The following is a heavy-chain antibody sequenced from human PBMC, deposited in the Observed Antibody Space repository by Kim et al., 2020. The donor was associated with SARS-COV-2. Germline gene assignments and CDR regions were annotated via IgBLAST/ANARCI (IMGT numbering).Heavy chain of an antibody. Sequence: GGSLRLSCAASGFTFSSYWMSWVRQAPGKGLEWVANIKQDGSEKYYVDSVKGRFTISRDNAKNSLYLQMNSLRAEDTAVYYCARIFGVFLYYYYGMDVWGQGTTVTVSS. D-gene: IGHD3-3*01. V-gene: IGHV3-7*01. CDR3: ARIFGVFLYYYYGMDV. J-gene: IGHJ6*02. CDR2: IKQDGSEK. CDR1: GFTFSSYW.